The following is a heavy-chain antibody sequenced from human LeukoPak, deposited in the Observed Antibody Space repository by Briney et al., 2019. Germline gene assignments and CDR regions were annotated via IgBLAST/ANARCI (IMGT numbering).Heavy chain of an antibody. J-gene: IGHJ6*02. CDR2: ISGSGGST. CDR3: AKGPTVTSNYYYYGMDV. V-gene: IGHV3-23*01. D-gene: IGHD4-17*01. CDR1: GFTFSSYA. Sequence: GGSLRLSCAASGFTFSSYAMSWVRQAPGKGLEWVSAISGSGGSTYYADSVKGRFTISRDNSKNTLYLQMNSLRAEDTAVYYCAKGPTVTSNYYYYGMDVWGQGTTVTVS.